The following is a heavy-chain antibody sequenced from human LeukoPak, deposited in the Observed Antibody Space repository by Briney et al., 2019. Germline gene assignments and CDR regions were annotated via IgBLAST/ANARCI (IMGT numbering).Heavy chain of an antibody. CDR2: INHSGST. D-gene: IGHD6-13*01. J-gene: IGHJ6*02. CDR1: GGSFSGYY. CDR3: ARGRRKAAGTPYYYYYYGMDV. V-gene: IGHV4-34*09. Sequence: SETLSLTCAVYGGSFSGYYWSWIRQPPGKGLEWIGAINHSGSTNYNPSLKSRVTISVDTSKNQFSLKLSSVTAADTAVYYCARGRRKAAGTPYYYYYYGMDVWGQGTTVTVSS.